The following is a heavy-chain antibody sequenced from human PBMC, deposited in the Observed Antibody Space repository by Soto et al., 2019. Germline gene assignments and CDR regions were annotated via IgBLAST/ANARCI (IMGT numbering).Heavy chain of an antibody. J-gene: IGHJ5*02. D-gene: IGHD3-22*01. CDR3: ARGKGVSSSGYYYQLEVLDNWLGP. CDR2: ISSSGSTI. V-gene: IGHV3-11*01. CDR1: GFTFSDYY. Sequence: GGSLRLSCAASGFTFSDYYMSWIRQAPGKGLEWVSYISSSGSTIYYADSVKGRFTISRDNAKNSLYLQMNSLRAEDTAVYYCARGKGVSSSGYYYQLEVLDNWLGPWGKGTLVTVSS.